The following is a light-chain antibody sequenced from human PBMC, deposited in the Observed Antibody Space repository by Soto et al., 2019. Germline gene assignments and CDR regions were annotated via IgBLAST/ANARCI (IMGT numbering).Light chain of an antibody. J-gene: IGLJ2*01. CDR3: SSYAGSNIPVV. Sequence: QSVLTQPPSASGSPGQSVTISCTGTSSDVGGYNCVSWYQQHPGKAPKLMIYEVSKRPSGVPDRFSGSKSGNTASLTVSGLQAEDEADYYCSSYAGSNIPVVFGGGTTDRP. CDR2: EVS. V-gene: IGLV2-8*01. CDR1: SSDVGGYNC.